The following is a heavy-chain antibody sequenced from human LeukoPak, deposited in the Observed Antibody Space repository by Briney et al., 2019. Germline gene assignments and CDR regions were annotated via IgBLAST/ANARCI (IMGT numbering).Heavy chain of an antibody. CDR1: GFTFSSDY. V-gene: IGHV3-23*01. J-gene: IGHJ4*02. CDR2: ISTSGTTS. CDR3: ATGLAHY. Sequence: PGGSLRLSCVASGFTFSSDYMTWVRQAPGKGLEWVSSISTSGTTSYYADSVKGRFTISRDNFRNTLYLQMNSLGLEDTAIYFCATGLAHYWGQGTMVTVST.